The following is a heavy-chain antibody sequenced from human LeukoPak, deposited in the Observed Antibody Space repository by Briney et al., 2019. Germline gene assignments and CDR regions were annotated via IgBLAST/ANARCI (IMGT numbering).Heavy chain of an antibody. D-gene: IGHD3-10*01. J-gene: IGHJ6*02. CDR1: GGSISSYY. V-gene: IGHV4-59*01. CDR3: ARIPRGSAYDYYGMDV. CDR2: IYYSGST. Sequence: SETLSLTCTVSGGSISSYYWSWIRQPPGKGLEWIGYIYYSGSTNYNPSLKSRVTISVETSKNQFSLKLSPVTAADTAVYYCARIPRGSAYDYYGMDVWGQGTTVTVSS.